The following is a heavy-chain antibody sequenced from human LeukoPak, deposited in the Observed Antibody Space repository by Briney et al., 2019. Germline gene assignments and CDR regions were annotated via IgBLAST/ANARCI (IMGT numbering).Heavy chain of an antibody. V-gene: IGHV3-23*01. D-gene: IGHD5-18*01. CDR3: ARNRADTAMALHYYYYYYMDV. CDR1: GFTFSSYA. Sequence: GGSLRLSCAASGFTFSSYAMSWVRQAPGKGLEWVSAISGSGGSTYYADSVKGRFTISRDNSKNTLYLQMNSLRAEDTAAYYCARNRADTAMALHYYYYYYMDVWGKGTTVTVSS. CDR2: ISGSGGST. J-gene: IGHJ6*03.